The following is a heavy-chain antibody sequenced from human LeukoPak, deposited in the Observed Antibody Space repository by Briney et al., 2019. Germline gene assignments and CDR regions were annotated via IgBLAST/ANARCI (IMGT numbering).Heavy chain of an antibody. J-gene: IGHJ5*02. CDR2: INPNSGGT. V-gene: IGHV1-2*02. CDR1: GYIFTAYC. Sequence: GASVKVSCKASGYIFTAYCMHWVRQAPGQGLEWMGWINPNSGGTMYAQRFQGRVTMTRDTSISTVYMELSRLSSDDTAVYYCARDQRYCSGGSCYPDWFDPWGQGTLVTVSS. CDR3: ARDQRYCSGGSCYPDWFDP. D-gene: IGHD2-15*01.